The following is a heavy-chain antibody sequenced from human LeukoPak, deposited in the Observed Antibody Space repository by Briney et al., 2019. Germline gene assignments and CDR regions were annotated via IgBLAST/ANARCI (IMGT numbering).Heavy chain of an antibody. Sequence: GGSLRLSCAASGFTFSSYEMNWVRQAQGKGLEWVSYISSSGSTIYYADSVKGRFTISRDNAKNSLYLQMNSLRAEDTAVYYCARVTIGRPDYWGQGTLVTVSS. J-gene: IGHJ4*02. CDR2: ISSSGSTI. CDR1: GFTFSSYE. CDR3: ARVTIGRPDY. D-gene: IGHD3-9*01. V-gene: IGHV3-48*03.